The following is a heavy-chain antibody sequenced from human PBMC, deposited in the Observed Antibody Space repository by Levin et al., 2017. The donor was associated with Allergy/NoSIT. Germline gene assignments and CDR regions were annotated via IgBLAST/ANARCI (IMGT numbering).Heavy chain of an antibody. CDR3: AREASYSTGMDV. CDR2: ISSSSSYI. D-gene: IGHD1-1*01. Sequence: SCAASGFTFSSYSMNWVRQAPGKGLEWVSSISSSSSYIYYADSVRGRFTISRDNAKNSLYLQMNSLRAEDTAVYYCAREASYSTGMDVWGQGTTVTVSS. J-gene: IGHJ6*02. CDR1: GFTFSSYS. V-gene: IGHV3-21*01.